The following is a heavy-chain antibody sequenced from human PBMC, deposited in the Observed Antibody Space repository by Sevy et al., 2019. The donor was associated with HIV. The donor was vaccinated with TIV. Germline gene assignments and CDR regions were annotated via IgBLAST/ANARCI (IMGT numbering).Heavy chain of an antibody. Sequence: WGSLRLSCAASGFTFSSYWMSWVRQAPGKGLEWVANIKQDGSEKYYVDSVKGRFTISRDNAKNSLYLQMNGVRAEDTAVYYCARVGVYYDVWSGYSTYYYYYGMDVWGQGTTVTVSS. V-gene: IGHV3-7*01. CDR2: IKQDGSEK. CDR1: GFTFSSYW. CDR3: ARVGVYYDVWSGYSTYYYYYGMDV. J-gene: IGHJ6*02. D-gene: IGHD3-3*01.